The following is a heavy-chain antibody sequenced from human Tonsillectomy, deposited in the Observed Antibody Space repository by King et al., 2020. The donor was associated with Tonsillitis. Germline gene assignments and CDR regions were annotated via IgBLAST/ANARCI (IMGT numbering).Heavy chain of an antibody. J-gene: IGHJ4*02. Sequence: ITLKESGPTLVQPTQTLTLTCTFSGFSLSTTGVHVGWIRQPPGKALEWLALIYWNDDNLYSPSLKSRLTITKDTSKNQVVLTMTNMDPVDTATYYCAHNIATPYFDYWGQGTLVTVSS. CDR2: IYWNDDN. CDR3: AHNIATPYFDY. V-gene: IGHV2-5*01. D-gene: IGHD2-21*01. CDR1: GFSLSTTGVH.